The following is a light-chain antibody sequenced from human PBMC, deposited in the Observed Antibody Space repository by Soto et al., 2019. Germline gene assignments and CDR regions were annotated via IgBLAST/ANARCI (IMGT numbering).Light chain of an antibody. J-gene: IGKJ5*01. CDR2: DAS. Sequence: EIVLTQSPATLSLSPGERATLSCRASQSLSSYLAWYQQKPGQAPRLLIYDASNRATGIPARFSGNGSGTDFTLTISSLEPEDFAVYYCQQRSNWPPTFGQGTRLEIK. CDR3: QQRSNWPPT. CDR1: QSLSSY. V-gene: IGKV3-11*01.